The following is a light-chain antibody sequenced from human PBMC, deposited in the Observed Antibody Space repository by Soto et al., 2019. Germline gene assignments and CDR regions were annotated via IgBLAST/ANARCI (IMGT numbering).Light chain of an antibody. CDR2: DSN. CDR3: QSYGTSLSGLYV. V-gene: IGLV1-40*01. CDR1: SSNIGAGRD. J-gene: IGLJ1*01. Sequence: QSVLTQPPSVSGAPGQRVIISCTGSSSNIGAGRDVHWYRQFPGEAPKFLISDSNHRPSGVPDRFSVSKSGASAPLAITGLRPEDEGDYFCQSYGTSLSGLYVFGTGTKLTVL.